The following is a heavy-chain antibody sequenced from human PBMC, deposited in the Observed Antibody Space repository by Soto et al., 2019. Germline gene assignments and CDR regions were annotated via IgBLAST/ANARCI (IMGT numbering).Heavy chain of an antibody. Sequence: HPGGSLRLSCAASGFTFSSYAMSWVRQAPGKGLEWVSTIRRSGDTTYYADSVKGRFTVSRDNSKNALYLQLNSLRDEDTAVYYCASIRGLSYYWGQGTLVT. V-gene: IGHV3-23*01. CDR2: IRRSGDTT. CDR3: ASIRGLSYY. CDR1: GFTFSSYA. D-gene: IGHD1-20*01. J-gene: IGHJ4*02.